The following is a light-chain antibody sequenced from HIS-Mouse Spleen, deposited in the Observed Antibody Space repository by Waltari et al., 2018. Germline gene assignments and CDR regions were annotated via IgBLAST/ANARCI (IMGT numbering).Light chain of an antibody. CDR3: NSRDSSGNHLV. CDR1: SLRRYY. Sequence: SSELTQDPAVSVALGQKVRITFQGDSLRRYYASWYQQKPGQAPVLVIYGKNNRPSGIPDRFSRSSSGHTASLIITGAQAEDEADDYCNSRDSSGNHLVFGGGTKLTVL. V-gene: IGLV3-19*01. CDR2: GKN. J-gene: IGLJ3*02.